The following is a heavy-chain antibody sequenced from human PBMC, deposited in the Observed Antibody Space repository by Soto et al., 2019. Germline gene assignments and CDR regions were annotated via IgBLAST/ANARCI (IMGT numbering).Heavy chain of an antibody. CDR3: AKDIVVVQADLFDY. Sequence: PGGSLILSCAASGLTFSSYAMSWVLQAPGKGLEWVSAISGSGGSTYYADSVKGRFTISRDNSKNTLYLQMNSLRAEDTAVYYCAKDIVVVQADLFDYWGQGTLVTVSS. D-gene: IGHD2-2*01. V-gene: IGHV3-23*01. CDR2: ISGSGGST. J-gene: IGHJ4*02. CDR1: GLTFSSYA.